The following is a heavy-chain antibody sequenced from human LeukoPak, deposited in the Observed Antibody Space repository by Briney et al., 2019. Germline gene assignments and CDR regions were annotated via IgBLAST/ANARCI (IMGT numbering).Heavy chain of an antibody. J-gene: IGHJ5*02. CDR3: ASAYSGYDLNWFDP. Sequence: PSQTLSLTCTVSGGSISSGNYYWSWIRQPPGKGLEWIGYIYCSGSTNYNPSLKSRVTISVDTSKNQFSLKLSSVTAADTAVYYCASAYSGYDLNWFDPWGQGTLVTVSS. D-gene: IGHD5-12*01. CDR1: GGSISSGNYY. CDR2: IYCSGST. V-gene: IGHV4-61*01.